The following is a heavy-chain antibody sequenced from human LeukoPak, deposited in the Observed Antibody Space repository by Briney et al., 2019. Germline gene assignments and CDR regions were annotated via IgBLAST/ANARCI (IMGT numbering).Heavy chain of an antibody. D-gene: IGHD6-13*01. Sequence: SETLSLTCTVSGGSISSYYWSWIRQPPGKGLEWIGYTYYSGSTNYNPSLKSRVTISVDTSKNQFSLKLSSVSAADTAVYYCARQGSSSWHQFDYWGQGTLVTVSS. CDR3: ARQGSSSWHQFDY. V-gene: IGHV4-59*08. CDR2: TYYSGST. CDR1: GGSISSYY. J-gene: IGHJ4*02.